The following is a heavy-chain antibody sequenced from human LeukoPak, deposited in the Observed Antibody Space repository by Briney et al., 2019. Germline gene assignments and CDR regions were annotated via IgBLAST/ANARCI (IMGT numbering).Heavy chain of an antibody. Sequence: PSETLSLTCTVSGGSISSSYGRWIRQPPGKGLEWIGYIYYSGSTNYNPSLKSRVTISVDTSKNQFSLKLSAVTAADTAVYYCARDASGGTRGSGTYYTFFYWGQGTLVTVSS. CDR3: ARDASGGTRGSGTYYTFFY. CDR1: GGSISSSY. V-gene: IGHV4-59*01. D-gene: IGHD3-10*01. CDR2: IYYSGST. J-gene: IGHJ4*02.